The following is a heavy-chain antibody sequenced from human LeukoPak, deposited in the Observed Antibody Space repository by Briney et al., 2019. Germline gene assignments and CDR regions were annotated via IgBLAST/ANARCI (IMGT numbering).Heavy chain of an antibody. CDR2: IIPIFGTA. Sequence: SVKVSCKASGGTFSSYAISWVRQAPGQGLEWMGGIIPIFGTANYAQKFQGRVTITADKSTSTAYMELSSLRSEDTAVYYCATDTTMIELDAFDIWGQGTMVTVSS. D-gene: IGHD3-22*01. V-gene: IGHV1-69*06. CDR3: ATDTTMIELDAFDI. CDR1: GGTFSSYA. J-gene: IGHJ3*02.